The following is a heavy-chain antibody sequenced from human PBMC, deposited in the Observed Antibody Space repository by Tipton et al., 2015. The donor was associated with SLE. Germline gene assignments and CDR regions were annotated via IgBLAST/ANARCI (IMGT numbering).Heavy chain of an antibody. CDR2: MYYTGTN. V-gene: IGHV4-59*08. CDR3: VRGGLGYGEDWFDT. J-gene: IGHJ5*02. Sequence: TLSLTCTVSGGSITSYHWSWIRQPPGKGLEWIGYMYYTGTNHYNPSVKSRVTISVDTSKNQFSLKLSSVTAADTAVYFCVRGGLGYGEDWFDTWGQGTRVSVSA. CDR1: GGSITSYH. D-gene: IGHD3-10*01.